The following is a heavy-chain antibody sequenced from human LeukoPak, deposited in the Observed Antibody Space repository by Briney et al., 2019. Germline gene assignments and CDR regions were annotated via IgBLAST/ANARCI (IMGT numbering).Heavy chain of an antibody. CDR2: INPNSGGT. V-gene: IGHV1-2*02. CDR3: ARLNDY. CDR1: GYTFTTYY. J-gene: IGHJ4*02. Sequence: ASVKVSCKASGYTFTTYYVHWVRQAPGQGLEWMGWINPNSGGTNYAQKFQGRVTMTRDTSISTAYMELSSLGSDDTAVYYCARLNDYWGQGTLVTVSS.